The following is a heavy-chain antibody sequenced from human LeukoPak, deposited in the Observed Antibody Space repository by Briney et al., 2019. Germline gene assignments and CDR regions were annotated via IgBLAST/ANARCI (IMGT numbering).Heavy chain of an antibody. Sequence: PGGSLRLSCAASGFTFSSYGMHWVRQSPGKGLEWVAFIRYDGSNKYYADSVKGRFTISRDNSKNTLYLQMNSLRAEDTAVYYCAKADYGDYLNWFDPWGQGTLVTVSS. V-gene: IGHV3-30*02. CDR1: GFTFSSYG. J-gene: IGHJ5*02. CDR2: IRYDGSNK. CDR3: AKADYGDYLNWFDP. D-gene: IGHD4-17*01.